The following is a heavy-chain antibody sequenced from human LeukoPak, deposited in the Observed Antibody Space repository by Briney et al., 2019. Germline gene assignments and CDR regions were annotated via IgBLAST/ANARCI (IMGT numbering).Heavy chain of an antibody. Sequence: PGRSLRLSCAASGFTFSSYGMHWVRQAPGKGLEWVAVMWYDGSNKYYADSVKGRFTISRDNAKNSLYLQMNSLRAEDTAVYYCAREIAAAGTDYWGQGTLVTVSS. CDR2: MWYDGSNK. V-gene: IGHV3-33*01. D-gene: IGHD6-13*01. CDR1: GFTFSSYG. J-gene: IGHJ4*02. CDR3: AREIAAAGTDY.